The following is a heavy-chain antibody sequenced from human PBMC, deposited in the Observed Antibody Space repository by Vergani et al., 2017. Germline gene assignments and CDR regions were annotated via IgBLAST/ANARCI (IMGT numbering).Heavy chain of an antibody. CDR2: INHSGST. D-gene: IGHD3-10*01. Sequence: QVQLQQWGAGLLKPSETLSLTCAVYGGSFSGYYWSWIRQPPGKGLEWIGEINHSGSTNYNPPLKSRVTISVDTSKNQFSLKLSSVTAADTAVYYCARDRIALGEDAFDIWGQGTMVTVSS. CDR3: ARDRIALGEDAFDI. CDR1: GGSFSGYY. V-gene: IGHV4-34*01. J-gene: IGHJ3*02.